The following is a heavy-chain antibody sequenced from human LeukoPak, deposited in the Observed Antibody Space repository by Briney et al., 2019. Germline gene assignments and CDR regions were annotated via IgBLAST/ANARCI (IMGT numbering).Heavy chain of an antibody. CDR2: ISGSGGST. J-gene: IGHJ4*02. CDR1: GFTFSSYA. Sequence: PGGSLRLSCAASGFTFSSYAMSWVRQAPGKGLEWVSAISGSGGSTYYADSVKGRFTISRDNSKNTLYLQMTSLRAEDTAVYYCAKVTYDSSGYYYAGHFDYWGQGTLVTVSS. D-gene: IGHD3-22*01. V-gene: IGHV3-23*01. CDR3: AKVTYDSSGYYYAGHFDY.